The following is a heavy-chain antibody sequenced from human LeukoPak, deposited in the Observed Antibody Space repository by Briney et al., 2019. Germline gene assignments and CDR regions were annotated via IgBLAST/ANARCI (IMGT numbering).Heavy chain of an antibody. Sequence: PGGSLRLSCVVSGFTLTNYALHWVRQAPGKGPEWVAVISYAGTNKYYADSVKGRFTISRDISKNTVYLHMDSLRDGDTAVYFCARGGYYYDTTGSPGDYWGQGTLVTVSS. CDR2: ISYAGTNK. D-gene: IGHD3-22*01. V-gene: IGHV3-30-3*01. CDR3: ARGGYYYDTTGSPGDY. CDR1: GFTLTNYA. J-gene: IGHJ4*02.